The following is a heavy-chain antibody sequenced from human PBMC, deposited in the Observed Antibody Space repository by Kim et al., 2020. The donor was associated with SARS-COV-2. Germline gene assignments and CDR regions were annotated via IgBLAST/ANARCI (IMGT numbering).Heavy chain of an antibody. CDR3: AKDSDGDGYYGMDV. V-gene: IGHV3-30*02. D-gene: IGHD7-27*01. J-gene: IGHJ6*02. Sequence: DSLKGRFTISREHSKNTLYLQMNSLRAEGAAVYYCAKDSDGDGYYGMDVWGQGTTVTVSS.